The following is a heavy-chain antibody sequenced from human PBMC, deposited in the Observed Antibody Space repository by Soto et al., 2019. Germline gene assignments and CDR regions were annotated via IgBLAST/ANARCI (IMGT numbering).Heavy chain of an antibody. CDR1: GYTLTELS. V-gene: IGHV1-24*01. CDR3: ATVPSRYYYYGMDV. CDR2: FDPEDGET. Sequence: ASVKVSCKVSGYTLTELSMHWVRQAPGKGLEWMGGFDPEDGETIYAQKFQGRVTMTEDTSTDTAYMELSSLRSEDTAVYYCATVPSRYYYYGMDVWGQGTTVTVSS. D-gene: IGHD6-6*01. J-gene: IGHJ6*02.